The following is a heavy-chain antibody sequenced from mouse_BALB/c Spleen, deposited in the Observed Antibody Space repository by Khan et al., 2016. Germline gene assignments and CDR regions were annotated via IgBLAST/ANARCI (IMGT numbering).Heavy chain of an antibody. J-gene: IGHJ3*01. Sequence: EVQLQESGPGLVKPSQSLSPTCTVTGYSITRDYAWYWIRQFPVNKLEWMGYISYSGSPSYNPSLKRRFSITRDIPNNLFFLRLNSVTTEDTDTYYVAEELGWFAYWGQGTLVTVSA. CDR1: GYSITRDYA. CDR3: AEELGWFAY. V-gene: IGHV3-2*02. D-gene: IGHD4-1*01. CDR2: ISYSGSP.